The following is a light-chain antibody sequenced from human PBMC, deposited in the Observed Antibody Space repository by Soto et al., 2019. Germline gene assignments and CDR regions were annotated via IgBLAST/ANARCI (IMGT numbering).Light chain of an antibody. V-gene: IGLV3-1*01. CDR2: QDT. CDR3: QVCDGSTLYV. Sequence: SSELTQPPSVSVSPGQTASITCSGARLGDKYTCWYQQRPGQSPMLVIYQDTKRPSGVPERFSGSNSGNTATLTIPGTQAEDEADYYCQVCDGSTLYVFGTGTKLTVL. J-gene: IGLJ1*01. CDR1: RLGDKY.